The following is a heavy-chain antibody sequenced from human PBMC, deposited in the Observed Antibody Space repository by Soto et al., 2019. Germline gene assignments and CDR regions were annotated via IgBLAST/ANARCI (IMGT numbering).Heavy chain of an antibody. J-gene: IGHJ4*02. V-gene: IGHV3-21*01. CDR2: ISSSSSYI. D-gene: IGHD5-18*01. Sequence: GGSLRLSCAASGYTFSSYSMNWVRQAPGKGLEWVSSISSSSSYIYYADSVKGRFTISRDNAKNSLYLQMNSLRAEDTAVYYCARDEYSYGYDPYYFDYWGQGTLVTVSS. CDR3: ARDEYSYGYDPYYFDY. CDR1: GYTFSSYS.